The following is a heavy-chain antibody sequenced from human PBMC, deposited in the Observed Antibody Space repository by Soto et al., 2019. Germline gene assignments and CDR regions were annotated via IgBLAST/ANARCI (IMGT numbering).Heavy chain of an antibody. D-gene: IGHD3-9*01. CDR2: ISSSSSYI. V-gene: IGHV3-21*01. Sequence: EVQLVESGGGLVKPGGSLRLSCAASGFTFSSYSMNWVRQAPGKGLEWVSSISSSSSYIYYADSVKGRFTISRDNAKNSQYLQMNSLRAEDTAVYYCARVFQDAFDIWGQGTMVTVSS. J-gene: IGHJ3*02. CDR1: GFTFSSYS. CDR3: ARVFQDAFDI.